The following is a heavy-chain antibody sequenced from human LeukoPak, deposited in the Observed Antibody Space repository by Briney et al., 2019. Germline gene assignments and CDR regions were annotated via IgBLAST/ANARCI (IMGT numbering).Heavy chain of an antibody. CDR1: PGSITGYC. J-gene: IGHJ6*02. Sequence: KPSETLSLTCNVSPGSITGYCFTWIRQPPGKGLEWLGFIYYSGTTNYSPSFKSRLTMSLDTSKNQVSLRLTSVTAADTAVYYCARDSGGPYWYYYGMDVWGRGTTVTVSS. CDR3: ARDSGGPYWYYYGMDV. D-gene: IGHD2-8*02. CDR2: IYYSGTT. V-gene: IGHV4-59*01.